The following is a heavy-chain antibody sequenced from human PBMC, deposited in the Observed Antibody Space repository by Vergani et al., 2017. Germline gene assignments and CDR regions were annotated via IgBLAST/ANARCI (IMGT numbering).Heavy chain of an antibody. CDR3: AKDPRYFDWLGFPYMDV. CDR2: SSGSGGST. D-gene: IGHD3-9*01. Sequence: EVKLVESGGGLVQPGGSLRLSCAASGFTFSSYAMSWVRQAPGKGLEWVSASSGSGGSTYYADSVKGRFTISRDNSKNTLYLQMNSLRAEDTAVYYCAKDPRYFDWLGFPYMDVWGKGTTVTVSS. J-gene: IGHJ6*03. CDR1: GFTFSSYA. V-gene: IGHV3-23*04.